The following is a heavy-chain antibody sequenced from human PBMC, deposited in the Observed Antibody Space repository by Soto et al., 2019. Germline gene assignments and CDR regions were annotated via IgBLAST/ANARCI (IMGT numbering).Heavy chain of an antibody. CDR1: GFTFNSYS. Sequence: EVQLVESGGGLVQPGGSLRLSCAASGFTFNSYSMNWVRQAPGKGLEWVSYISSSSSTIYYAASVKGRFTVSRDNAKNSLYMQMNSLRDEDTAVYYCARAGYDGSGSLLWGQGTLGTVSS. V-gene: IGHV3-48*02. J-gene: IGHJ4*02. D-gene: IGHD3-10*01. CDR2: ISSSSSTI. CDR3: ARAGYDGSGSLL.